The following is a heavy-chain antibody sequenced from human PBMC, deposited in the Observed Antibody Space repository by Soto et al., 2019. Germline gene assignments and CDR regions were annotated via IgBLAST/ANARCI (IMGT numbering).Heavy chain of an antibody. Sequence: QVQLQQWGAGLLKPSETLSLTCAVYGGSFSGYYWSWVRQSPRKGLEWIGEINHSGSTNYNPSLKSRLIISVDTSKNQFSLKLSSVTAADTALYYCVAFDYGDDPRYWGQGSLVTVSS. CDR3: VAFDYGDDPRY. V-gene: IGHV4-34*01. CDR1: GGSFSGYY. J-gene: IGHJ4*02. D-gene: IGHD4-17*01. CDR2: INHSGST.